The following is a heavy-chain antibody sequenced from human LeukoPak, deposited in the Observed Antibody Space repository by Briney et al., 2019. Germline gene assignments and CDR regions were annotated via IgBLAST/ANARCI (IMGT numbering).Heavy chain of an antibody. CDR1: GFTCSGSA. CDR3: TRRDCSGGSCYLDY. D-gene: IGHD2-15*01. CDR2: IRSKANSYAT. V-gene: IGHV3-73*01. J-gene: IGHJ4*02. Sequence: GGSLKLPCAASGFTCSGSAMHWVRQASGKGLEWVGRIRSKANSYATAYAASVKGRFTISRDDSKNTAYLQMNSLKTEDTAVYYCTRRDCSGGSCYLDYWGQGTLVTVSS.